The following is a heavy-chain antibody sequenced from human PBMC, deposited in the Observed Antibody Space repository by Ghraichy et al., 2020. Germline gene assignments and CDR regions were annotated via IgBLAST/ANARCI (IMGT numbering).Heavy chain of an antibody. V-gene: IGHV4-34*01. D-gene: IGHD2-2*01. CDR1: GGSFSGYY. Sequence: SQTLSLTCAVYGGSFSGYYWSWIRQPPGKGLEWIGEINHSGSTNYNPSLKSRVTISVDTSKNQFSLKLSSVTAADTAVYYCASGCSSTSCPRSRGLVWYFDYWGQGTLVTVSS. CDR3: ASGCSSTSCPRSRGLVWYFDY. CDR2: INHSGST. J-gene: IGHJ4*02.